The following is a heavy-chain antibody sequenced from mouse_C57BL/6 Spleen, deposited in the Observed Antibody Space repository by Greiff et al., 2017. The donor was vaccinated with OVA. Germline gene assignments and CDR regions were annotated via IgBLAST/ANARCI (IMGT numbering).Heavy chain of an antibody. J-gene: IGHJ1*03. CDR2: IRSKSNNYAT. CDR3: VRRDYSNSYWYFDV. D-gene: IGHD2-5*01. CDR1: GFSFNTYA. Sequence: GGGLVQPKGSLKLSCAASGFSFNTYAMNWVRQAPGKGLEWVARIRSKSNNYATYYADSVKDRFTISRDDSESMLYLQMNNLKTEDTAMYYCVRRDYSNSYWYFDVWGTGTTVTVSS. V-gene: IGHV10-1*01.